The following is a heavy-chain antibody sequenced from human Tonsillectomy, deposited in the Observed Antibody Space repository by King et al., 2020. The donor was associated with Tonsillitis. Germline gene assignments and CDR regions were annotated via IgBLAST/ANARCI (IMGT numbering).Heavy chain of an antibody. Sequence: QLVQSGAEVKKPGESLKISCKGSGYTFTSYWIAWVRQMPGKGLEWMGIVYPDDSDSRYSPSFHGQVTISADESISTAYLQGSGLKASDTAMYYCARQEGSGWYIYWGQGTLVTVSS. D-gene: IGHD6-19*01. CDR2: VYPDDSDS. CDR3: ARQEGSGWYIY. CDR1: GYTFTSYW. V-gene: IGHV5-51*01. J-gene: IGHJ4*02.